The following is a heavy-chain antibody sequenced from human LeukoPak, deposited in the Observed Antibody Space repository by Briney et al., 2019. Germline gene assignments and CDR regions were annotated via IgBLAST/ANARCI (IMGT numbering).Heavy chain of an antibody. CDR3: ARDLVDY. CDR1: GFTFNSYS. Sequence: GGSLRLSCAASGFTFNSYSMNWVRQAPGKGLEWVSSISSSRPSIYYADSVKGRFTISRDNAKNSLYLQMNSLRAEDTAVYYCARDLVDYWGQGTLVTVSS. D-gene: IGHD6-6*01. J-gene: IGHJ4*02. CDR2: ISSSRPSI. V-gene: IGHV3-21*01.